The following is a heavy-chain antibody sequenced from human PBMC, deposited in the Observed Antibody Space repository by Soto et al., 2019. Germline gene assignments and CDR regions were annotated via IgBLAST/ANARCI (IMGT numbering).Heavy chain of an antibody. D-gene: IGHD6-13*01. CDR3: ARDGIAAAGTPPFDY. V-gene: IGHV3-30-3*01. Sequence: GGSLRLSCAASGFTFSSYAMHWVRQAPGKGLEWVAVISYDGSNKYYADSVKGRFTISRDNSKNTLYLQMNSLRAEDTAVYYCARDGIAAAGTPPFDYWGQGTLVTVSS. J-gene: IGHJ4*02. CDR1: GFTFSSYA. CDR2: ISYDGSNK.